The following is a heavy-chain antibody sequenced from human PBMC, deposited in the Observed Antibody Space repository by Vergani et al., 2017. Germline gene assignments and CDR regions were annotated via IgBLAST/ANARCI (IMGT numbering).Heavy chain of an antibody. CDR3: ARDLRAYPNWFDP. J-gene: IGHJ5*02. Sequence: QVQLQESGPGLVKPSQTLSLTCTVSGGSISSGSYYWSWIRQPAGKGLEWIGRIYTSGSTNYNPSLKSRVTISVDTSKNQFSLKLSSVTAADTAVYYCARDLRAYPNWFDPWGQGTLVTVSS. CDR1: GGSISSGSYY. D-gene: IGHD3-16*01. V-gene: IGHV4-61*02. CDR2: IYTSGST.